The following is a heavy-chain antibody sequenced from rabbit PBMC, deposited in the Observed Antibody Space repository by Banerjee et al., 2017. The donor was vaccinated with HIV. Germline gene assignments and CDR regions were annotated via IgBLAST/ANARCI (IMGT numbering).Heavy chain of an antibody. Sequence: QSLEESGGDLVKPGASLTLTCTASGFSFSSSYYMCWVRQAPGKGLEWIACIYTDGGDTRYASWVNGRFTISKTSSTTVTLQMTSLTAADTATYFCARHYGYGWASNSHMYAGLDLWGQGTLVTVS. J-gene: IGHJ3*01. CDR3: ARHYGYGWASNSHMYAGLDL. D-gene: IGHD6-1*01. CDR2: IYTDGGDT. V-gene: IGHV1S40*01. CDR1: GFSFSSSYY.